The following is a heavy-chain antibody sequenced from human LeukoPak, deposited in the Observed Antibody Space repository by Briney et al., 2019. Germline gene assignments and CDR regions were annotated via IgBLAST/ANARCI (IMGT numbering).Heavy chain of an antibody. CDR2: VYYSGDT. J-gene: IGHJ4*02. CDR1: GDSVTSALEY. V-gene: IGHV4-61*01. CDR3: ARVNVIAAHPVVDF. D-gene: IGHD6-13*01. Sequence: SETLSLTCTVSGDSVTSALEYWSWIRQSPGKGLEWIGYVYYSGDTNYNPSLKSRLTMSVDTSKNQFSLNLSPVTAADTAVYYCARVNVIAAHPVVDFWGQGTLVTVSS.